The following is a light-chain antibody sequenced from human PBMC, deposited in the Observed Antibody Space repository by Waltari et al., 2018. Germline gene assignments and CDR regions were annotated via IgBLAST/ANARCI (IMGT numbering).Light chain of an antibody. J-gene: IGLJ3*02. CDR3: NARDSSGNHLRV. CDR1: SLRSYY. V-gene: IGLV3-19*01. Sequence: SSELTQDPAVSVALGQTGRITCQGDSLRSYYASGYQQKPGQAPVLVIYGKTNRPSGITDRFAGSSSGNTASLTLTGAQAEDEADYYCNARDSSGNHLRVFGGGTKLTVL. CDR2: GKT.